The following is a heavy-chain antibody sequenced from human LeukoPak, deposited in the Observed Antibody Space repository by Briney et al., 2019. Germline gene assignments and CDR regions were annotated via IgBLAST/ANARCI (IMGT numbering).Heavy chain of an antibody. CDR1: GGSISSSSYY. J-gene: IGHJ3*02. CDR3: ASTYRPSLLLWFGESAFDI. D-gene: IGHD3-10*01. Sequence: SETLSLTCTVSGGSISSSSYYWGWIRQPPGKGLEWIGSIYYSGSTYYNPSLKSRVTISVDTSKNQFPLKLSSVTAADTAVYYCASTYRPSLLLWFGESAFDIWGQGTMVTVSS. V-gene: IGHV4-39*01. CDR2: IYYSGST.